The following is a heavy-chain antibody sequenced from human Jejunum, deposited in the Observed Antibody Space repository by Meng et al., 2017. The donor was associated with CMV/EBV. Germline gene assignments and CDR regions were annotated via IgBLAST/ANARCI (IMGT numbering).Heavy chain of an antibody. J-gene: IGHJ4*02. CDR1: GFTFSDYA. CDR2: ISYDGNNI. Sequence: IQLVECGGGVVQPGTSLRLSGAASGFTFSDYAMHWVRQAPGKGLEWVAVISYDGNNIYFADSVKGRFSISRDNSKNTLCLQMNSLRPDDTAVYYCARGSLFRSPDYWGQGTLVTVSS. CDR3: ARGSLFRSPDY. V-gene: IGHV3-30-3*01. D-gene: IGHD3-3*01.